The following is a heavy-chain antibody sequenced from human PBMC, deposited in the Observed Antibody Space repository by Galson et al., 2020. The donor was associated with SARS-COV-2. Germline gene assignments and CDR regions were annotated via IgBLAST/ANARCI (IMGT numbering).Heavy chain of an antibody. Sequence: GESLKISCAASGFTFSSYWMSWVRQAPGKGLEWVANIKQDGSEKYYVDSVKGRFTISRDNAKNSLYLQMNSLRAEDTAVYYCARDRLYVAVTYYYYGMDVWGQGTTVTVSS. CDR2: IKQDGSEK. J-gene: IGHJ6*02. V-gene: IGHV3-7*03. CDR3: ARDRLYVAVTYYYYGMDV. D-gene: IGHD6-19*01. CDR1: GFTFSSYW.